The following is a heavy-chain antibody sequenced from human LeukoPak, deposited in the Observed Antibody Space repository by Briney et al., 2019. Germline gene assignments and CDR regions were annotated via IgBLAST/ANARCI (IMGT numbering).Heavy chain of an antibody. CDR3: AKAGYSYGYNWFDP. J-gene: IGHJ5*02. V-gene: IGHV3-23*01. CDR1: GFTFSSYA. Sequence: GGTLRLSCAASGFTFSSYAMSWVRQAPGKGLEWVSAISGSGGSTYYADSVKGRFTISRDNSKNTLYLQMNSLRAEDTAVYYCAKAGYSYGYNWFDPWGQGTLVTVSS. CDR2: ISGSGGST. D-gene: IGHD5-18*01.